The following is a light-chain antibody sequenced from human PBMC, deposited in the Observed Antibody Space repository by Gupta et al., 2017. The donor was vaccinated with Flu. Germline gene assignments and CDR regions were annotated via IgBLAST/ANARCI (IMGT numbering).Light chain of an antibody. J-gene: IGLJ7*01. CDR1: NIGSRS. CDR2: DDT. V-gene: IGLV3-21*02. Sequence: APGQTARITCGVDNIGSRSVHWYQQRPAQAPILVIYDDTDRPSGIPERFSGYISGNTATLTITRVEGGDEANYYCQVWGGDHDVFGGGTQLTVL. CDR3: QVWGGDHDV.